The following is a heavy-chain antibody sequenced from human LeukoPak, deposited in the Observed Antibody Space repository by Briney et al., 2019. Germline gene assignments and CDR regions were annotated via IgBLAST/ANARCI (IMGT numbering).Heavy chain of an antibody. D-gene: IGHD6-19*01. J-gene: IGHJ4*02. CDR3: ARERQWLVGRGYYFDY. CDR1: GGSISSHY. V-gene: IGHV4-59*11. Sequence: SETLSLTCTVSGGSISSHYWSWIRQPPGKGLEWIGYIYYSGSTNYNPSLKNRVTISVDTSKNQFSLKLSSVTAADTAVYYCARERQWLVGRGYYFDYWGQGTLVTVSS. CDR2: IYYSGST.